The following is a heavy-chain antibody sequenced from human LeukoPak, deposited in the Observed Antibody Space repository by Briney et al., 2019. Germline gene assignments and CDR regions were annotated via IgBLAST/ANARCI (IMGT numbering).Heavy chain of an antibody. CDR3: ARDSHYYDSSGYYSLDAFDI. CDR1: GFTFSSYW. Sequence: PGGSLRLSCAASGFTFSSYWMHWVSQAPGKGLVWVSRINSDGSGTSYADSVKGRFTISRDNAKNTLYLQMNSLRAEDTAVYYCARDSHYYDSSGYYSLDAFDIWGQGTMVTVSS. CDR2: INSDGSGT. V-gene: IGHV3-74*01. D-gene: IGHD3-22*01. J-gene: IGHJ3*02.